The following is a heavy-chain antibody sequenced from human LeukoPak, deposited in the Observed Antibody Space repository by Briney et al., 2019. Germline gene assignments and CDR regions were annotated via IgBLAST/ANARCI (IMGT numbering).Heavy chain of an antibody. CDR1: GGSISSGGYY. CDR2: IYHSGST. J-gene: IGHJ4*02. V-gene: IGHV4-30-2*01. Sequence: PSQTLSLTCTVSGGSISSGGYYWSCIRRPPGKGLECIGYIYHSGSTYYNPSLKSRVTISVDRSKHQFSLKLSSVTAADTAVYYCARARGSYYGGTFDYWGQGTLVTVSS. CDR3: ARARGSYYGGTFDY. D-gene: IGHD1-26*01.